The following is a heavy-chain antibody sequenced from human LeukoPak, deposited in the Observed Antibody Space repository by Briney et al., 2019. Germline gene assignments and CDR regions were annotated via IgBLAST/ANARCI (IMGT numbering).Heavy chain of an antibody. CDR1: GFTFSSYA. CDR2: ISGSGGST. V-gene: IGHV3-23*01. J-gene: IGHJ4*02. CDR3: AKSPHYYDSSGLEGY. Sequence: GGSLRLSCAASGFTFSSYAVSWVRQAPGKGLEWVSAISGSGGSTYYADSVKGRFTISRDNSKNTLYLQMNSLRAEDTAVYYCAKSPHYYDSSGLEGYWGQGTLVTVSS. D-gene: IGHD3-22*01.